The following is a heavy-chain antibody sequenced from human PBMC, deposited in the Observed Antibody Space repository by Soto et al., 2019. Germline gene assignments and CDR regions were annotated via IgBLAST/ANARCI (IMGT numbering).Heavy chain of an antibody. Sequence: QVQLQESGPGLVKPSETLSLTCSVSGGSISSYYWCWIRQPPGKGLEWIAYIYYSGTSYNPSPKSRASTSIDTYKNQFSLKLSSVTAADTAVYYCARTYDGSGPNSGGYAFDIWGQGTMVTVSS. D-gene: IGHD3-22*01. CDR1: GGSISSYY. CDR2: IYYSGT. V-gene: IGHV4-59*01. J-gene: IGHJ3*02. CDR3: ARTYDGSGPNSGGYAFDI.